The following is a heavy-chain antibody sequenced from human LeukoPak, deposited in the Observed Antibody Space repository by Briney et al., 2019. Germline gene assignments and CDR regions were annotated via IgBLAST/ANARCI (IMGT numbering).Heavy chain of an antibody. CDR3: ARRPLARNQLDY. J-gene: IGHJ4*02. CDR2: IIPIFGTA. Sequence: GASVKVSCKASGGTFSSYAISWVRQAPGQGLEWMGGIIPIFGTANYAQKLQGRVTITTDESTSTAYMELSSLRSEDTAVYYCARRPLARNQLDYWGQGTLVTVSS. D-gene: IGHD1-14*01. V-gene: IGHV1-69*05. CDR1: GGTFSSYA.